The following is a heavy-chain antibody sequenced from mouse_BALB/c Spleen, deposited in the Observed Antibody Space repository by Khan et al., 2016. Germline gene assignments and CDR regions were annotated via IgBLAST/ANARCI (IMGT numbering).Heavy chain of an antibody. CDR1: GFSLSTSGMV. D-gene: IGHD2-13*01. CDR2: IHRDDDK. V-gene: IGHV8-12*01. CDR3: AADDSFAY. J-gene: IGHJ3*01. Sequence: QVTLKESGPGILQPSQTLSLTCSFSGFSLSTSGMVVSWPRQPSGKGLEWLAHIHRDDDKRHNPSLKSRLTLSKDTSRNQVFLKITSVETADTATYYCAADDSFAYWGQGTLVTVSA.